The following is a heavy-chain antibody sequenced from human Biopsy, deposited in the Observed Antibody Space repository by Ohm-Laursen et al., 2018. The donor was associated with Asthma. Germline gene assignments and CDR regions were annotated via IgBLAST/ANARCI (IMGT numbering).Heavy chain of an antibody. J-gene: IGHJ3*02. V-gene: IGHV4-30-4*01. D-gene: IGHD1-26*01. Sequence: TLSLTCIVSGGSTSSEDYYWTWIRQPPGKGLEWVGYVYSSGSTYYNPSLDSRVMISLDTSKNQFSLSLSSVTAADTAVYFCARDLGIVGATPDGFNIRGQGTLVTVSS. CDR2: VYSSGST. CDR3: ARDLGIVGATPDGFNI. CDR1: GGSTSSEDYY.